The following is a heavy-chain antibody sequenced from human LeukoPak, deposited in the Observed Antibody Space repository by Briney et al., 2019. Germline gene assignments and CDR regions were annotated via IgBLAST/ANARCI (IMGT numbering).Heavy chain of an antibody. J-gene: IGHJ6*02. V-gene: IGHV3-9*01. CDR1: GFTFDDYA. D-gene: IGHD5-12*01. CDR2: ISWNSGSI. CDR3: ARGGYSGYPYYYYGMDV. Sequence: GGSLRLSCAASGFTFDDYAMHWVRQAPGKGLEWVSGISWNSGSIGYADSVKGRFTISRDNAKNSLYLQMNSLRAEDTAVYYCARGGYSGYPYYYYGMDVWGQGTTVTVSS.